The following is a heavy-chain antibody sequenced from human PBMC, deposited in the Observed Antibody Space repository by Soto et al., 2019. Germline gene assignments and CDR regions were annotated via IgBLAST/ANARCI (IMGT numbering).Heavy chain of an antibody. CDR3: ARGVGSEGWIGGDFDY. CDR2: IYTGGST. D-gene: IGHD3-16*01. V-gene: IGHV3-53*04. Sequence: EVQLVESGGGLVQPEGSLRLSCAASEFTVSSNYMIWIRQAPGKGLEWVSIIYTGGSTWYADSVKGRFTISRHTSKNRLYLQMNSLRTEDTAVYYCARGVGSEGWIGGDFDYWGQGTLVTVSS. CDR1: EFTVSSNY. J-gene: IGHJ4*02.